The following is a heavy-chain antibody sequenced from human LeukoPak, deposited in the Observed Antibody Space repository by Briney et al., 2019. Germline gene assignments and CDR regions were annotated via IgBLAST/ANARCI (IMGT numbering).Heavy chain of an antibody. Sequence: GGSLRLSCAASGSTFGNYYMSWVRQAPGKGLEWVANIKHDGNWKFYADSVKGRFTISRDNAKNSLYLQMNSLRAEDTALYYCAKPWSSGYYYAAFDIWGQGTMVTVSS. D-gene: IGHD3-22*01. CDR2: IKHDGNWK. CDR3: AKPWSSGYYYAAFDI. V-gene: IGHV3-7*03. J-gene: IGHJ3*02. CDR1: GSTFGNYY.